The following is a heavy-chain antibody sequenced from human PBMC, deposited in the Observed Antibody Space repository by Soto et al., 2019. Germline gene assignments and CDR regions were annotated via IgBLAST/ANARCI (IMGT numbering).Heavy chain of an antibody. J-gene: IGHJ6*02. D-gene: IGHD3-10*01. V-gene: IGHV3-23*01. Sequence: EVQLLESGGGLVQPGGSLRLSCAASGFTFSSYAMSWVRQAPGKGREWVSAISGSGGSTYYADSVKGRFTISRDNSKNTLYLQMNSLRAEDTAVYYCAIGRSMGRGEGRLRGGVVYYYYGMDVWGQGTTVTVSS. CDR2: ISGSGGST. CDR1: GFTFSSYA. CDR3: AIGRSMGRGEGRLRGGVVYYYYGMDV.